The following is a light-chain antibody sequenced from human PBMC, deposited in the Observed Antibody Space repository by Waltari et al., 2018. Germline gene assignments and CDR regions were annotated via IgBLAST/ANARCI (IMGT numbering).Light chain of an antibody. CDR1: NSNIGTNY. Sequence: QSVLTQPPSVSAAPGQKVTISCSGSNSNIGTNYVSWYQHLPGTAPKLLIYDSDKRPSGIPDRFSDSKSGTSATLAITGLQTGDEADYYCATWDSSLSAVVFGGGTKLTVL. CDR3: ATWDSSLSAVV. V-gene: IGLV1-51*01. CDR2: DSD. J-gene: IGLJ2*01.